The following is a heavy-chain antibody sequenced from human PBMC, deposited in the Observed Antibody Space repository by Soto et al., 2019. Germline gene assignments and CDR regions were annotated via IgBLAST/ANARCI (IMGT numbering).Heavy chain of an antibody. V-gene: IGHV1-18*01. J-gene: IGHJ6*02. CDR1: GYTFTTYD. CDR3: ARDPYHVLMVNAPNLYGMDV. Sequence: QVQLVQSGAEVKKPGASVKVSCKASGYTFTTYDISWVRQAPGQGLEWMGRISTYNGNTNYPQSLQGRLTMTTATPTNTAYMELRSLRSDDTAVYYCARDPYHVLMVNAPNLYGMDVWGQGTTVTVSS. CDR2: ISTYNGNT. D-gene: IGHD2-8*01.